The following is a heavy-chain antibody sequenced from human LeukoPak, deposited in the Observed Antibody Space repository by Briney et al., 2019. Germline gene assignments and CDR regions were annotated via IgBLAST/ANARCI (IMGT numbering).Heavy chain of an antibody. CDR1: GFTFSSYS. CDR2: ISSSSSSYV. Sequence: GGSLRLSCAASGFTFSSYSMNWVRQAPGKGLEWVSSISSSSSSYVYYADSVKGRFTISRDNAKNSLYLQMNSLRAEDTAVYYCAREEMATISDYWGQGTLVTVSS. CDR3: AREEMATISDY. V-gene: IGHV3-21*01. D-gene: IGHD5-24*01. J-gene: IGHJ4*02.